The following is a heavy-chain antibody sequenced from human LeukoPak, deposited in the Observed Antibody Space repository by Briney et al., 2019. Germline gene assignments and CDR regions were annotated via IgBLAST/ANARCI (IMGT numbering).Heavy chain of an antibody. CDR1: GFTFSSYE. Sequence: GGSLRLSCAASGFTFSSYEMNWVRQAPGKGLEWVSYISSSGSTIYYADSVKGRFTISRDNAKNSLYLQMNSLRAEDTAVYYCARVPRGKPFDYWGQGTLVTVSS. CDR3: ARVPRGKPFDY. D-gene: IGHD1-26*01. CDR2: ISSSGSTI. J-gene: IGHJ4*02. V-gene: IGHV3-48*03.